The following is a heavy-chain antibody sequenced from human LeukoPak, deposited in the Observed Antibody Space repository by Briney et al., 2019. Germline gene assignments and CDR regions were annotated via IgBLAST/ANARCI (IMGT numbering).Heavy chain of an antibody. CDR1: GYSFTSYY. V-gene: IGHV1-46*01. J-gene: IGHJ6*02. Sequence: ASVKVSCKASGYSFTSYYMHWVRQAPGQGLEWMGIINPSGGSTSYAQKFQGRVTMTRDTPTSTVYMELSSLRSEDTAVYYCARDQSLVAGTAVVGYYYYGMDVWGQGTTVTVSS. CDR2: INPSGGST. CDR3: ARDQSLVAGTAVVGYYYYGMDV. D-gene: IGHD6-19*01.